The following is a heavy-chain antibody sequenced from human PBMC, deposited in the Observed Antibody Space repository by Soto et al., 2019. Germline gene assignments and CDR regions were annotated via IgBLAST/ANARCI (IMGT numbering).Heavy chain of an antibody. D-gene: IGHD4-4*01. CDR3: ARDDYSNYYGMDV. J-gene: IGHJ6*02. CDR2: IIPIFGTA. V-gene: IGHV1-69*13. CDR1: GGTFSSYA. Sequence: GASVKVSWKASGGTFSSYAISWVRQAPGQGLEWMGGIIPIFGTANYAQKFQGRVTITADESTSTAYMELSSLRSEDTAVYYCARDDYSNYYGMDVWGQGTTVTVSS.